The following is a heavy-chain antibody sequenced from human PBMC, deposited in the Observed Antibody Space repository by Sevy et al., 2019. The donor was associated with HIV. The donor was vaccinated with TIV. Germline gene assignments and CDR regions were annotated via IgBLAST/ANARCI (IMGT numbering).Heavy chain of an antibody. Sequence: GGSLRLSCAASGFTFSNHAMHWVRQVAGQGLEWVSAIGADGATYYPDSMKGRFTISRENAKNSLYLQMNSLTDGDTAVYYCAREARTGYFWYFDLWGRGTLVTVSS. J-gene: IGHJ2*01. CDR2: IGADGAT. CDR1: GFTFSNHA. D-gene: IGHD1-1*01. CDR3: AREARTGYFWYFDL. V-gene: IGHV3-13*01.